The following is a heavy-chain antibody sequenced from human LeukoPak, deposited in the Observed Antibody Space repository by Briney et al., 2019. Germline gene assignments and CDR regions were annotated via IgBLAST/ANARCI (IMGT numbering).Heavy chain of an antibody. D-gene: IGHD6-13*01. CDR1: GGSISSYY. CDR2: IYYSGST. V-gene: IGHV4-59*01. J-gene: IGHJ4*02. Sequence: PSETLSLTCTVSGGSISSYYWSWIRQPPGKGLEWIGYIYYSGSTNYNPSLKSRVTISVDTSKNQFSLKLSSVTAADTAVYYCARAPIAAGGTENFGYWGQGTLVTVSS. CDR3: ARAPIAAGGTENFGY.